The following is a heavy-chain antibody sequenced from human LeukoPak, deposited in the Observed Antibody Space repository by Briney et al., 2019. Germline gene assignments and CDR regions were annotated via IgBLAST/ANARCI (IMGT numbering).Heavy chain of an antibody. CDR1: GDTFSNYA. CDR3: ARAGSSRFSVPYYFNY. Sequence: GASGKVSCKASGDTFSNYAISWVRQAPGHRLEWLGRIIPSLGTPNIAQKLQARATITADRSTTTAYMELSSLRFKDTAVYYSARAGSSRFSVPYYFNYWGQGTPVTVSS. V-gene: IGHV1-69*04. J-gene: IGHJ4*02. CDR2: IIPSLGTP. D-gene: IGHD6-13*01.